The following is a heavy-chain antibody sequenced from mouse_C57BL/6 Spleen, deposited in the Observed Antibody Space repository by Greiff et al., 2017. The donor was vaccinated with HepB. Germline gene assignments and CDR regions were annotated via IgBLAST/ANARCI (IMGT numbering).Heavy chain of an antibody. V-gene: IGHV1-42*01. D-gene: IGHD1-1*02. CDR3: ARSHYYGGPYYAMDY. CDR1: SYSFTGYY. Sequence: VQLQQSGPELVKPGASVKISCTASSYSFTGYYINWVKQSPEKSLEWIGAINPSTGGTTYNQKFKAKATLTVDKSSSTAYMQLKSLTSEDSAVYYCARSHYYGGPYYAMDYWGQGTSVTVSS. J-gene: IGHJ4*01. CDR2: INPSTGGT.